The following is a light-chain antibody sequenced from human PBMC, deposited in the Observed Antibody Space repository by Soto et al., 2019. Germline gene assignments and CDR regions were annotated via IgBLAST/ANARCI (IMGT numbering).Light chain of an antibody. CDR3: SSYTSSSTLVV. CDR1: SSDVGGYNY. Sequence: QSALTQPASVSGSPGQSITISCTGTSSDVGGYNYVSWYQQHPGKAPKLMIYDVSNRPSGVSNRFPGSKSGNTASLIISGLQGEEEADYYCSSYTSSSTLVVFGGGTKLTVL. J-gene: IGLJ2*01. V-gene: IGLV2-14*01. CDR2: DVS.